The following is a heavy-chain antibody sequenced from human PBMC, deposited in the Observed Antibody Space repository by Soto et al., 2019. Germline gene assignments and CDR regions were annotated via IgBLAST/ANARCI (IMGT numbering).Heavy chain of an antibody. D-gene: IGHD2-15*01. V-gene: IGHV3-48*01. CDR2: ISSSSSTI. CDR1: GFTFSRYS. CDR3: ARDGAHCSGGSCYPDAFDI. Sequence: EVQLVESGGGLVQPGGSLRLSCAASGFTFSRYSMNWVRQAPGKGLEWVSYISSSSSTIYYADSVKGRFTISRDNAKNSLYLQMNSLRAEDTAVYYCARDGAHCSGGSCYPDAFDIWGQGTMVTVSS. J-gene: IGHJ3*02.